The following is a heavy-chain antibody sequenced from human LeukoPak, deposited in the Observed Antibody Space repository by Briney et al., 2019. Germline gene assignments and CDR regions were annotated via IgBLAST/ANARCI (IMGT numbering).Heavy chain of an antibody. CDR2: IESKTDGGTT. CDR1: GFTFNNAW. CDR3: TTGRDPWQWRYLDY. V-gene: IGHV3-15*04. J-gene: IGHJ4*02. D-gene: IGHD6-19*01. Sequence: PGGSLRLSCAASGFTFNNAWMSWVRQAPGKGLEWVGRIESKTDGGTTEYAAPVKGRFTMSRDDSKNTLYLQMNSLKTEDTAVYYCTTGRDPWQWRYLDYWGQGTLVTVSS.